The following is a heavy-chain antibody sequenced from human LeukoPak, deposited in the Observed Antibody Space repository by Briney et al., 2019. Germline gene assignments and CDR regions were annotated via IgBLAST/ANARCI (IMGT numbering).Heavy chain of an antibody. Sequence: GGSLRLSCAASGFTFSSYSMNWVRQAPGKGLEWVTSISSSSSYIYYADSVKGRFTISRDNAKNSLYLQMNSLRAEDTAVYYCARDPVAGHFDYWGQGTLVTVSS. CDR2: ISSSSSYI. D-gene: IGHD6-19*01. CDR3: ARDPVAGHFDY. CDR1: GFTFSSYS. V-gene: IGHV3-21*01. J-gene: IGHJ4*02.